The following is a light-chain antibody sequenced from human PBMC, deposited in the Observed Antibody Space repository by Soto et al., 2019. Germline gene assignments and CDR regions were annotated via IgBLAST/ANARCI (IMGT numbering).Light chain of an antibody. CDR1: QSLLHSNGNHY. CDR3: MQALHIPLT. CDR2: MGS. Sequence: DIVRTQSPLSLPVTPGEPASISCRSSQSLLHSNGNHYLDWYLQKPGQTPQLLIYMGSNRASGVPDRFSGSGSGTDFTLKISRVEAEDVGVYYCMQALHIPLTFGGGTKVEIK. V-gene: IGKV2-28*01. J-gene: IGKJ4*01.